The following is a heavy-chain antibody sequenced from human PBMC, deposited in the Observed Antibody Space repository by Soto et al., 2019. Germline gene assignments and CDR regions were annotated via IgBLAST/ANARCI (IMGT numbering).Heavy chain of an antibody. CDR1: GYSFTRYW. J-gene: IGHJ4*02. CDR3: ARRHGSDYDSSGYTDF. V-gene: IGHV5-51*01. CDR2: IYPGDSDT. Sequence: ESLKISCKGSGYSFTRYWIGWVRQMPGKGLEWMGIIYPGDSDTRYSPSFQGQVTISADKSISTAYLQWSSLKASDTTMYYCARRHGSDYDSSGYTDFWGQGTRVTVCS. D-gene: IGHD3-22*01.